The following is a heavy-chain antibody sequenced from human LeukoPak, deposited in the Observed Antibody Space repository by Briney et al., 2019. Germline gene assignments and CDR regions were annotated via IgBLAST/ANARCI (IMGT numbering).Heavy chain of an antibody. CDR1: GYIFTSYG. CDR3: ARDLGGWYRPDAFDM. D-gene: IGHD6-19*01. J-gene: IGHJ3*02. V-gene: IGHV1-18*01. CDR2: ISTYNGNT. Sequence: ASVKVSCKASGYIFTSYGINWVRQAPGQGLEWMGWISTYNGNTNFAQKLQGRVTMTTDTSTRTAYMELRSLRPDDTAIYYCARDLGGWYRPDAFDMWGQGTMVTVSS.